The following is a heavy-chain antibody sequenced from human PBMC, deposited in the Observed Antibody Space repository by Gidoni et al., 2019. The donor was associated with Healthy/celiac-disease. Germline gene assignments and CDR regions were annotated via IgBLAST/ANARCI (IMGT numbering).Heavy chain of an antibody. CDR3: ARDGATGTTLYY. CDR2: IKQDGSEK. D-gene: IGHD1-1*01. J-gene: IGHJ4*02. Sequence: EVQLVESGGGLVQPGGSLRLSCAAAGFTFRSFWMSWVRQAPGKGLEWVANIKQDGSEKYYVDSVKGRFTISRDNAKNSLYLQMNSLRVEDTAMYYCARDGATGTTLYYWGQGTLVTVSS. V-gene: IGHV3-7*03. CDR1: GFTFRSFW.